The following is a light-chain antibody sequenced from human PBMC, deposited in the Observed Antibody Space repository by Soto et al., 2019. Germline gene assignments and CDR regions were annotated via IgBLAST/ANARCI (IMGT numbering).Light chain of an antibody. CDR3: QQYGGSPQT. Sequence: EIVLTQSPGTLSLSPEERATLSCRASETVNRNYLAWYQQKPGQAPRLLIYGASSRATGIPDRFSGSGSGTDFTLTISRLEPEDFAVYYCQQYGGSPQTFGQGTKVEI. CDR1: ETVNRNY. V-gene: IGKV3-20*01. CDR2: GAS. J-gene: IGKJ1*01.